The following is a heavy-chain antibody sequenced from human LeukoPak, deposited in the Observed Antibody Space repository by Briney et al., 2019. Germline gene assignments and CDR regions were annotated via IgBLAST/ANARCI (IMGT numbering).Heavy chain of an antibody. D-gene: IGHD3-3*01. CDR1: GGSFSGYY. J-gene: IGHJ5*02. Sequence: SETLSLTCAVYGGSFSGYYWSWIRQPPGKGLEWIGEINHSGSTNYNPSLKSRVTISVDTSKNQFSLKLSSVTAADTAVYYCATRDDFWSGYTWGQGTLVTVSS. CDR2: INHSGST. CDR3: ATRDDFWSGYT. V-gene: IGHV4-34*01.